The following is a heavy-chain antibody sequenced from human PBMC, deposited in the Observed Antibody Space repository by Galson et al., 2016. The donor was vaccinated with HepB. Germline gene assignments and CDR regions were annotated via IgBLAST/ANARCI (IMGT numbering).Heavy chain of an antibody. CDR3: AGQRVESRLNMVRGRLSEDQYYYGSDV. J-gene: IGHJ6*02. CDR1: GGSLSNYG. CDR2: IIPVSASP. Sequence: SVKVSCKASGGSLSNYGISWIFQAPGQGLEWMGGIIPVSASPNYAQKFQGRVTIFADTSTNTAYLEVYRLRSEDTAVYYCAGQRVESRLNMVRGRLSEDQYYYGSDVWGQGTTVSVSS. D-gene: IGHD3-10*01. V-gene: IGHV1-69*06.